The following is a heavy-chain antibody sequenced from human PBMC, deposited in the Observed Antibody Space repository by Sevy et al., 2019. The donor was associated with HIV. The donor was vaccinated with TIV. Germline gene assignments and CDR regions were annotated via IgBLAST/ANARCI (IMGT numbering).Heavy chain of an antibody. D-gene: IGHD3-16*01. V-gene: IGHV1-2*06. CDR1: GYTFTGYY. Sequence: ASVKVSCQASGYTFTGYYIHWVRQAPGQGLEWMGRINPNSGGTNYAQKFQGRVAMTRDTSISTAYMELSRLRSDDTAVYYCACYAIDVFYIWGQGIMVTVSS. J-gene: IGHJ3*02. CDR3: ACYAIDVFYI. CDR2: INPNSGGT.